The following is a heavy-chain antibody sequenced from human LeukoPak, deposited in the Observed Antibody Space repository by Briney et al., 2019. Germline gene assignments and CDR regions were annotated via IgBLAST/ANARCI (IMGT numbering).Heavy chain of an antibody. Sequence: SGGSLRLSCAASGFTFSSHSIHWVRQAPGKGLEWVALISYDGGNKYYADSVEGRFTISRDNSKNTLYLQVNSLRGEDTGVYYCARDNGYRNGHAFGFWGQGTLVTVSS. CDR2: ISYDGGNK. V-gene: IGHV3-30-3*01. CDR1: GFTFSSHS. D-gene: IGHD5-18*01. J-gene: IGHJ4*02. CDR3: ARDNGYRNGHAFGF.